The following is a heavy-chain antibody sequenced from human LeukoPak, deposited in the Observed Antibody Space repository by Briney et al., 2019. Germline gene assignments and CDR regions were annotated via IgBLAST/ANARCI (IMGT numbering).Heavy chain of an antibody. CDR1: GYTFTSYD. CDR3: ARGWVAVAGREYFDY. V-gene: IGHV1-69*13. CDR2: IIPIFGTA. Sequence: SVKVSCKASGYTFTSYDINWVRQATGQGLEWMGGIIPIFGTANYAQKFQGRVTITADESTSTAYMELSTLRSEDTAVYYCARGWVAVAGREYFDYWGQGTLVTVSS. D-gene: IGHD6-19*01. J-gene: IGHJ4*02.